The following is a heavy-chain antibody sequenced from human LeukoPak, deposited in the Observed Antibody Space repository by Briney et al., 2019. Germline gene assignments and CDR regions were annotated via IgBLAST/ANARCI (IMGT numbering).Heavy chain of an antibody. D-gene: IGHD6-13*01. CDR2: IYTSGST. CDR3: ARAGSYSSSRFADY. V-gene: IGHV4-61*02. J-gene: IGHJ4*02. Sequence: SQTLSLTCTVSGGSISSGSYYWSWIRQPAGKGLEWIGRIYTSGSTNYNPSLKSRVTISVDTSKNQFSLKLSSVTAADTAVYYCARAGSYSSSRFADYWGQGTLVTVST. CDR1: GGSISSGSYY.